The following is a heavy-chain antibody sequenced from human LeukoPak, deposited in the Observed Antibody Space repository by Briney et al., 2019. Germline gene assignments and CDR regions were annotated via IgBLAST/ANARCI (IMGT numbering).Heavy chain of an antibody. V-gene: IGHV3-30*04. Sequence: GGSLRLSCAASGFTFSSYAMHWVRQAPGKGLEWVAVISYDGSNKYYADSVKGRFIISRDNSKNTLYLQMNSLRAEDTAVYHCVSDSSGYYYRGYFDYWGQGTLVTVSS. CDR3: VSDSSGYYYRGYFDY. J-gene: IGHJ4*02. CDR2: ISYDGSNK. CDR1: GFTFSSYA. D-gene: IGHD3-22*01.